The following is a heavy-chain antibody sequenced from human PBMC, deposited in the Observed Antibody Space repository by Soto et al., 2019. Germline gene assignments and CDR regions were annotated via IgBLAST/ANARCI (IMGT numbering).Heavy chain of an antibody. CDR2: IIPIFGTA. J-gene: IGHJ6*02. V-gene: IGHV1-69*13. CDR1: GGTFSSYA. CDR3: AREARGVATTSYYYYGMDV. Sequence: GASVKVSCKASGGTFSSYAISWVRQAPGQGLEWMGGIIPIFGTANYAQKFQGRVTITADESTSTAYMELSSLRSEDTAVYYCAREARGVATTSYYYYGMDVWGQGTTVTVSS. D-gene: IGHD5-12*01.